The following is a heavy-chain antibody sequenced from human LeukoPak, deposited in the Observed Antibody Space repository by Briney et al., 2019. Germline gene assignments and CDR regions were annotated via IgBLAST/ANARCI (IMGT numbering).Heavy chain of an antibody. CDR1: GYTFTGYY. J-gene: IGHJ4*02. D-gene: IGHD4-17*01. Sequence: ASVKVSCKASGYTFTGYYMHWVRQAPGQGLEWMGWINPNSGSTNYAQKFQGRVTMTRDTSISTAYMELSRLRSDDTAVYYCAREGADYGDHNYDYWGQGTLVTVSS. CDR3: AREGADYGDHNYDY. CDR2: INPNSGST. V-gene: IGHV1-2*02.